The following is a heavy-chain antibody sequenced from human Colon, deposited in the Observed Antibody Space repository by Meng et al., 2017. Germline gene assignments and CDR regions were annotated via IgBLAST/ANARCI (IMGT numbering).Heavy chain of an antibody. CDR2: IRGGSSDDT. D-gene: IGHD6-13*01. J-gene: IGHJ4*01. V-gene: IGHV3-23*01. CDR1: GFTFATYG. CDR3: AKKNTPCASWFWFDY. Sequence: GESLKISCAASGFTFATYGMNWVRQAPGKGLEWVSSIRGGSSDDTYYADSVRGRFAISRDNSKNTLYLQMDSMRAEDTAVYYCAKKNTPCASWFWFDYWGHGTLVTVSS.